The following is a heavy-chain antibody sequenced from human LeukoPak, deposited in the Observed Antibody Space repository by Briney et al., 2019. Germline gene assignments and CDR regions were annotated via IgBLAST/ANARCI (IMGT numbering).Heavy chain of an antibody. J-gene: IGHJ4*02. CDR1: GFTFISYA. D-gene: IGHD4-17*01. CDR2: ISFHGTDS. Sequence: GGSLRLSCAASGFTFISYAIHWVRQAPGKGLEWVAVISFHGTDSFYADSVKGRFTISRDNSKNTLYLQMNSLRAEDTAVYYCAKRGTVTTFGHCDYWGQGTLVTVSS. CDR3: AKRGTVTTFGHCDY. V-gene: IGHV3-30*04.